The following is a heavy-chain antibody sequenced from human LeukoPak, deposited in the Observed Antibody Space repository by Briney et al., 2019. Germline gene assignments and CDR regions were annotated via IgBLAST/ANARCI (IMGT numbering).Heavy chain of an antibody. D-gene: IGHD6-13*01. CDR2: IIPIFGTA. V-gene: IGHV1-69*05. Sequence: SVKVSCKASCGTFSSYAISWVRQAPGQGLEWMGRIIPIFGTANYAQKFQGRVTITTDESTSTAYMELSSLRSEDTAVYYCAKESSSSADWRILVVNYFDYWGQGTLVTVSS. J-gene: IGHJ4*02. CDR1: CGTFSSYA. CDR3: AKESSSSADWRILVVNYFDY.